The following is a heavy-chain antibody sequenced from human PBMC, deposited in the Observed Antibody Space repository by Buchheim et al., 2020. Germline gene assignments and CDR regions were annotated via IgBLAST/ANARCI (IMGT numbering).Heavy chain of an antibody. J-gene: IGHJ4*02. CDR2: IKQDGSER. CDR1: GLTHSSYW. Sequence: EVQLVESGGGLVQPGGSLRLSCAASGLTHSSYWMSWVRQAPGKGLEWVANIKQDGSERYYVDSVKGRFTISRDNAKNSLYLQMNSLRAEDTAVYYCARARGDFEAVFDYWGQGTL. D-gene: IGHD4-17*01. CDR3: ARARGDFEAVFDY. V-gene: IGHV3-7*01.